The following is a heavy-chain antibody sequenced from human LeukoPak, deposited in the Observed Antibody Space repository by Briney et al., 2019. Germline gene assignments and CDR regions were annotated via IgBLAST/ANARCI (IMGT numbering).Heavy chain of an antibody. D-gene: IGHD4-23*01. V-gene: IGHV3-30*03. CDR3: ATRWGY. CDR1: GFTFSSYG. CDR2: ISYDGSNK. J-gene: IGHJ4*02. Sequence: PGRSLRLSCAASGFTFSSYGMHWVRQAPGKGLEWVAVISYDGSNKYYADSVKGRFTISRDNSKNTLYLQMNSLRAEDTAVYYCATRWGYWGQGTLVTVSS.